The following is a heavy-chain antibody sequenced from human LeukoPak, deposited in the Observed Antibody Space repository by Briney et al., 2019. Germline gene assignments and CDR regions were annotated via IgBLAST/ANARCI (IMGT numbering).Heavy chain of an antibody. J-gene: IGHJ4*02. CDR1: GFTFSSYG. CDR3: ARGRSSSWLVDGY. D-gene: IGHD6-13*01. Sequence: PGRSLRLSCAASGFTFSSYGMHWVRQAPGKGLEWVAVISYDGSNKYYADSVKGRFTISRDNSKNTLYLQMNSLRAEDTAVYYCARGRSSSWLVDGYWGQGTLVTVSS. V-gene: IGHV3-30*03. CDR2: ISYDGSNK.